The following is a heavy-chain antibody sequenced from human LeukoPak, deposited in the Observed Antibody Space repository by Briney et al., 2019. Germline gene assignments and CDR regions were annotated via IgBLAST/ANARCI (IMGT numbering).Heavy chain of an antibody. D-gene: IGHD6-13*01. CDR1: GGSISSGLYY. CDR3: ARDRGAGASYFQN. J-gene: IGHJ1*01. CDR2: KYTTGST. Sequence: PSQTLSLTCTVSGGSISSGLYYWSWIRQPAGRGLEWIGRKYTTGSTNYNPSLESRVTISLDTSKNQFSLSLSSVTAADTAVYYCARDRGAGASYFQNWGQGILVTVSS. V-gene: IGHV4-61*02.